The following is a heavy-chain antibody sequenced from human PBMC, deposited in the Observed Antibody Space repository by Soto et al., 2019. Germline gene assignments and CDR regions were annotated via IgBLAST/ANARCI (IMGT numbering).Heavy chain of an antibody. D-gene: IGHD1-26*01. Sequence: QVQLLQSGTEVKKPGASVKVSCKTSGYTFTSYGINWVRQAPGQGLEWMGWISAYNGYKKFAQNSQGRVTMTTDTSTSTAYMELRSLITDDTAVYYCSGRPGSYYEGYFDYWGQGTLVTVSS. CDR3: SGRPGSYYEGYFDY. J-gene: IGHJ4*02. CDR1: GYTFTSYG. CDR2: ISAYNGYK. V-gene: IGHV1-18*01.